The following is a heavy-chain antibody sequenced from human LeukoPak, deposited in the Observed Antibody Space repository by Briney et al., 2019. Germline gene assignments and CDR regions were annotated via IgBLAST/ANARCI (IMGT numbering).Heavy chain of an antibody. Sequence: GGSLRLSCAASGFTLSTYWMYWVRQAPGKGLVWVSRIDSDGDSPSYADSVKGRFTISRDNAKNTLYLQMNSLRAEDTAVYYCARGGRYYDSSGYSDYRGQGTLVTVSS. CDR2: IDSDGDSP. CDR3: ARGGRYYDSSGYSDY. CDR1: GFTLSTYW. V-gene: IGHV3-74*01. J-gene: IGHJ4*02. D-gene: IGHD3-22*01.